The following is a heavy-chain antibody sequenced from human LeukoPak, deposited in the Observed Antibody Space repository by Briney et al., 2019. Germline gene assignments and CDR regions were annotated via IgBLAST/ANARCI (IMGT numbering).Heavy chain of an antibody. V-gene: IGHV4-59*08. CDR2: IYYTGST. Sequence: SETLSLTCTVSGGSISSYYWSWVRQPPGEGLEWIGYIYYTGSTNYNPSLKSRVTISVDTSKNQFSLKLSSVTAADTAVYYCASGRAPYCSSTSCSGYFQHWGQGTLVTVSS. J-gene: IGHJ1*01. CDR1: GGSISSYY. CDR3: ASGRAPYCSSTSCSGYFQH. D-gene: IGHD2-2*01.